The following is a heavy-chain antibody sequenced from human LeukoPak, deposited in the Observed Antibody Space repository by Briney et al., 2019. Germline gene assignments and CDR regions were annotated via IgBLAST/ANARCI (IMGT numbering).Heavy chain of an antibody. V-gene: IGHV3-23*01. CDR3: AKRRDGYNSGAFDT. D-gene: IGHD5-24*01. CDR2: IFNSGVST. Sequence: PGGSLRLSCAASGFTFSTYAMSWVRQAPGEGLEWVSEIFNSGVSTYLADSVQGRFSISRDDSVNTLYLHMSRLRAEDTAVYFCAKRRDGYNSGAFDTWGQGTMVTVSS. J-gene: IGHJ3*02. CDR1: GFTFSTYA.